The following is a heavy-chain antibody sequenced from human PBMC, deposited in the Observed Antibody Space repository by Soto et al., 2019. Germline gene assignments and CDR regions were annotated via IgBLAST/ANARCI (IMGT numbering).Heavy chain of an antibody. J-gene: IGHJ6*02. CDR3: ARGPSRRLLFPYYYYGMDV. CDR1: GGSSSSYC. Sequence: PSETLSLTCTVSGGSSSSYCWSWIRPPPGKGLEWIGYIYYSGSTNYNPSLKSRVTISVDTSKNQFSLKLSSVTAADTAVYYCARGPSRRLLFPYYYYGMDVWGQGTTVTVSS. V-gene: IGHV4-59*01. D-gene: IGHD3-3*01. CDR2: IYYSGST.